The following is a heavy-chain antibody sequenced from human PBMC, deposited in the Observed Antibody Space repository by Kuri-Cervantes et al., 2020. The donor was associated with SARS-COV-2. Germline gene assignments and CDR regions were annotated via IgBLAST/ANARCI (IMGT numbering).Heavy chain of an antibody. V-gene: IGHV3-11*04. CDR2: ISSSGSTI. J-gene: IGHJ3*02. D-gene: IGHD6-25*01. CDR3: ARADGSYAFDI. Sequence: GGSLRLSCAASGFTFSDYYMSWIRQAPGKGLEWVSYISSSGSTIYYADSVKGRFTISRDNSKNTLYLQMNSLRAEDTAVYYCARADGSYAFDIWGQGTMVTVSS. CDR1: GFTFSDYY.